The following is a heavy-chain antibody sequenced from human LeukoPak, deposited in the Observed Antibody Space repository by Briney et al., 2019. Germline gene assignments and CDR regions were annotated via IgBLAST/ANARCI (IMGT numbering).Heavy chain of an antibody. CDR3: ARERVAVTGMSSWYFDR. CDR1: GFTFSSYW. J-gene: IGHJ2*01. V-gene: IGHV3-7*04. Sequence: GGSLRLSCAAPGFTFSSYWMSWVRQAPGKGLEWVATIKPDGSDKYYVDSVKGRFTISRDNATNSLYLQMNSLRVEDTAVYYCARERVAVTGMSSWYFDRWGRGTLVTVSS. CDR2: IKPDGSDK. D-gene: IGHD6-13*01.